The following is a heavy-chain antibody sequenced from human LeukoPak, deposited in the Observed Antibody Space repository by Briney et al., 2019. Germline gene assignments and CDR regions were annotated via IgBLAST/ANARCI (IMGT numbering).Heavy chain of an antibody. CDR1: GFTFSSYG. CDR3: AKDATGYSSGGGYFDY. V-gene: IGHV3-30*18. D-gene: IGHD6-19*01. J-gene: IGHJ4*02. Sequence: PGRSLRLSCAASGFTFSSYGMHWVRQAPGKGLEWVAVISYDGSNKYYADSVKGRFTISRDNSKNTLYLQMNSLRAEDTAVYYCAKDATGYSSGGGYFDYWGQGALVTVSS. CDR2: ISYDGSNK.